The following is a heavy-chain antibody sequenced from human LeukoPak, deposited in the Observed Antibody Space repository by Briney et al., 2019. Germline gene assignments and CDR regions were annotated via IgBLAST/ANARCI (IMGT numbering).Heavy chain of an antibody. J-gene: IGHJ4*02. CDR3: TRTLYDILTASYFGSSQLFDT. V-gene: IGHV4-39*01. CDR2: IYYSGST. D-gene: IGHD3-9*01. Sequence: SETLSLTCTVSGGSIRSTDYYWGWVRQPPGKGLEWIGSIYYSGSTYYNPSLKSRVTISVDTSKNQFSLKLSSVTAADTAVYYCTRTLYDILTASYFGSSQLFDTWGQGTLVTAS. CDR1: GGSIRSTDYY.